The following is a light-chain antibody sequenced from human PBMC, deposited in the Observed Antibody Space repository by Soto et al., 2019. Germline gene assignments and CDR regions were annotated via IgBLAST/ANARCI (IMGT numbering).Light chain of an antibody. V-gene: IGKV1-39*01. Sequence: DIQMTQSPSSLSASVGDRVSVTCRASQSISTFLKWYQQRPGEAPKLLIYAASSLQSGVPSRFSGSGSGADFTRTIGSLQPEDFATYYCQQSYTTPRTFGQGTKVEVK. CDR2: AAS. J-gene: IGKJ1*01. CDR3: QQSYTTPRT. CDR1: QSISTF.